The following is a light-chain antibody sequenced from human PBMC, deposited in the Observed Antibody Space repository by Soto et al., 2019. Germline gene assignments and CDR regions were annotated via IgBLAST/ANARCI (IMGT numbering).Light chain of an antibody. CDR1: SSDVGSYNL. Sequence: QSVLPQPASVCGSPGQSITISCTGTSSDVGSYNLVSWYQQHPGKAPKLMIYEVSKRPSGVSNRFSGSKSGNTASLTISGLQAEDEADYYCCSYAGSSTSLYVFGTGTKVTVL. CDR3: CSYAGSSTSLYV. CDR2: EVS. V-gene: IGLV2-23*02. J-gene: IGLJ1*01.